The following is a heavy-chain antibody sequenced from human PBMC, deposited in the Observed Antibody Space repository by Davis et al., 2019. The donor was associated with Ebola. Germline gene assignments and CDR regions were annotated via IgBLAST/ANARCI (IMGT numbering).Heavy chain of an antibody. CDR2: VFHSGST. D-gene: IGHD2/OR15-2a*01. V-gene: IGHV4-59*12. CDR3: ARNPYSTSSGDWFDP. J-gene: IGHJ5*02. Sequence: SETLSLTCTVSGGSINDYFWSWLRQPPGRGLEWIGYVFHSGSTFFNPYLKSRVTMSVDASKNQFSLTLRSVTAADTAVYYCARNPYSTSSGDWFDPWGRGTAVTVSS. CDR1: GGSINDYF.